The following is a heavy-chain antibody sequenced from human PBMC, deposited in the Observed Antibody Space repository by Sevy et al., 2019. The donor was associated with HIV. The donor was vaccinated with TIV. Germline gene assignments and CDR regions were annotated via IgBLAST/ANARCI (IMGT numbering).Heavy chain of an antibody. CDR3: ARKYDSSGYFDY. CDR2: ISGSGGSCGKT. Sequence: GGSLRLSCAASGFTFSNYAMNWVRQAPGKGLEWVSGISGSGGSCGKTNYADSVKGRFTISRDDSKNSLYLQLNSLRAEDTAIYYCARKYDSSGYFDYWGQGTLVTVSS. D-gene: IGHD3-22*01. J-gene: IGHJ4*02. CDR1: GFTFSNYA. V-gene: IGHV3-23*01.